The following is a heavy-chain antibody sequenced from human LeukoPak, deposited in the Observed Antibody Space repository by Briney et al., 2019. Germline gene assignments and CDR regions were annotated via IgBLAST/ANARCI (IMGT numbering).Heavy chain of an antibody. Sequence: PSETLSLTCTVSGGSISTDSYYWGWIRQPPGKGLEWVGSISFSENTYYSPSLESRVTLSVDTSKNQFSLKLSSVTAADTAVYYCVRHVVDYRNYPSWYFDLWGRGTLVTVSS. V-gene: IGHV4-39*01. CDR3: VRHVVDYRNYPSWYFDL. CDR1: GGSISTDSYY. CDR2: ISFSENT. J-gene: IGHJ2*01. D-gene: IGHD4-11*01.